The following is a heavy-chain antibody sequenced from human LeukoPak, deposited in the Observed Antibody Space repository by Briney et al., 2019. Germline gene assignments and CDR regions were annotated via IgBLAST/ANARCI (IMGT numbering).Heavy chain of an antibody. CDR3: VRGTGY. CDR1: GFTFSTYV. CDR2: ISSNGDNT. Sequence: GGSLRLSCSVSGFTFSTYVMHWVRQAPGKGLEYVSAISSNGDNTYYADSVKGRFTISRDNSKNTLYLQMSSLRADDTAVYYRVRGTGYWGQGTLVTVSS. J-gene: IGHJ4*02. V-gene: IGHV3-64D*06.